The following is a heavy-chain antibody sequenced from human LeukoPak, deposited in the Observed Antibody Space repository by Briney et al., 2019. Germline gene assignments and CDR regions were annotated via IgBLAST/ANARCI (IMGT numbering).Heavy chain of an antibody. V-gene: IGHV3-30-3*01. CDR3: ARDSDGSGWYDY. CDR2: ISYDGSNK. D-gene: IGHD6-19*01. CDR1: GFTFSSYA. Sequence: PGGSLRLSCAASGFTFSSYAMHWVRQAPGKGLEWVAVISYDGSNKYYADSVKGRFTISRDNSKNTLYLQMNSLRAEDTAVYYCARDSDGSGWYDYWGQGTLVTVSS. J-gene: IGHJ4*02.